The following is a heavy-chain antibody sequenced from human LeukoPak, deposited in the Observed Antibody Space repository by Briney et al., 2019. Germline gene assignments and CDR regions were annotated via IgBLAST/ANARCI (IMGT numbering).Heavy chain of an antibody. CDR2: MNPNSGNT. D-gene: IGHD3-3*01. Sequence: GASVKVSCKASGYTFTRYDIDWVRQATGQGLEWMGWMNPNSGNTGYAQKFQGRVTMTRNTSISTAYMELSSLRSEDTAVYYCARGLPDFWSGYYTGDDYWGQGTLVTVSS. V-gene: IGHV1-8*01. CDR3: ARGLPDFWSGYYTGDDY. J-gene: IGHJ4*02. CDR1: GYTFTRYD.